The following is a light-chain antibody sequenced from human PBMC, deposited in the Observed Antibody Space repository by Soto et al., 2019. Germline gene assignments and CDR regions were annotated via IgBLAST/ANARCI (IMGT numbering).Light chain of an antibody. Sequence: QSVLTQPPSASGTPGQRVTISCSGSSSNIGSNTVNWYQQLPGAAPKVVIFTNNQRPSGVPDRFSGSKSGTSASLAISGLQSDDEADYYCAAWDGSLNGVVFGGGTKLTVL. CDR2: TNN. V-gene: IGLV1-44*01. CDR3: AAWDGSLNGVV. J-gene: IGLJ2*01. CDR1: SSNIGSNT.